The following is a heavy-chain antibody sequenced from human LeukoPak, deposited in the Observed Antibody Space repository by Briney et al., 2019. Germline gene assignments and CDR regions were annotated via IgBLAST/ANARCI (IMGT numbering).Heavy chain of an antibody. CDR3: ARGAGETAMVTNFDY. J-gene: IGHJ4*02. CDR2: INIETGSP. V-gene: IGHV7-4-1*02. CDR1: GYTFTNYG. D-gene: IGHD5-18*01. Sequence: ASVKVSCKASGYTFTNYGLNWVRQAPGQGLEWMGWINIETGSPTYAPGFTGRFVFSLDTSVSTAYLQITSLEAEDTALYYCARGAGETAMVTNFDYGGQGTLVTVSS.